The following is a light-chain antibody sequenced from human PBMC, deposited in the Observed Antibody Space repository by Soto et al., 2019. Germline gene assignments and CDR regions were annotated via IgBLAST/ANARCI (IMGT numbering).Light chain of an antibody. CDR2: GAS. CDR1: QSVLSSSNYINY. CDR3: HQYYSIPLT. J-gene: IGKJ4*01. Sequence: DIVLTQSPDSLAVSLGERATINCKSSQSVLSSSNYINYLAWFQQKPGQPPNLLIRGASTRESGVPDRFSGGGSGTDFTLTISSLQAEDVAVYYCHQYYSIPLTFGGGTKVEIK. V-gene: IGKV4-1*01.